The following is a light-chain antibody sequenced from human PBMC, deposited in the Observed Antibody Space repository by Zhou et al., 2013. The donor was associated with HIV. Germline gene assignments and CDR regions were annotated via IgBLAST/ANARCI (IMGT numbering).Light chain of an antibody. CDR2: GAS. CDR3: QQYNNWLWT. Sequence: EILLTQSPGTLSLSPGQRATLSCTASQTVSSSYLAWYQQKPGQAPRLLIYGASTRATGIPARFSGSGSGTEFTLTISSLQSEDFAVYYCQQYNNWLWTFGQGTKVEIK. J-gene: IGKJ1*01. CDR1: QTVSSSY. V-gene: IGKV3-15*01.